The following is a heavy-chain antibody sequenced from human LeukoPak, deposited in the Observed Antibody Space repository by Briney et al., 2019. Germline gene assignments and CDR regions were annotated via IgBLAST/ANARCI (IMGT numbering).Heavy chain of an antibody. V-gene: IGHV1-3*01. CDR2: INAGNGNT. CDR3: ARRVGDSYYYYYGMDV. D-gene: IGHD1-26*01. Sequence: ASVKVSCKASGYTFTSYAMHWVRQAPGQRLEWMGWINAGNGNTKYSQKFQGRVTITRDTSASTAYMELSSLRSEDTAVYYCARRVGDSYYYYYGMDVWGQGTTVTVSS. J-gene: IGHJ6*02. CDR1: GYTFTSYA.